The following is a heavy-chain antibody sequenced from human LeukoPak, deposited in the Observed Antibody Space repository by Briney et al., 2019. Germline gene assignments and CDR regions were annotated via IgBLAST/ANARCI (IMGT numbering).Heavy chain of an antibody. CDR1: GFTFSSYG. J-gene: IGHJ6*03. CDR3: ARGRAYYYYMDV. CDR2: IWYDGSNK. V-gene: IGHV3-33*01. Sequence: PGRSLRLSCAASGFTFSSYGMHWVRQAPGKGLEWVAVIWYDGSNKYYADSAKGRFTISRDNSKNTLYLQMNSLRAEDTAVYYCARGRAYYYYMDVWGKGTTVTVSS.